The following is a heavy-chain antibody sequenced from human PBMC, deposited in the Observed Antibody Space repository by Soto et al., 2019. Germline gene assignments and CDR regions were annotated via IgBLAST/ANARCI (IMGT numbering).Heavy chain of an antibody. V-gene: IGHV3-7*03. J-gene: IGHJ5*02. Sequence: XGSLRLSCAAAGLIFSSYWMSWVRQAPGKGLEWVANIKKDGSETYYGDSVKGRCTISRDNAKKSLFLQLKSLRADDTAVYYCVREQGWELRYNWFDHWGQGTQVTVSS. CDR2: IKKDGSET. CDR3: VREQGWELRYNWFDH. CDR1: GLIFSSYW. D-gene: IGHD1-26*01.